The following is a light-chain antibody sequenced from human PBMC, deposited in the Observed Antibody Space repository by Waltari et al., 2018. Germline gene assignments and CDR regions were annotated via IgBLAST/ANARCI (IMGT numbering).Light chain of an antibody. J-gene: IGLJ3*02. CDR1: SSDVGGYNY. CDR2: DVT. Sequence: QSALTQPASVSGSPGQSITISCSGTSSDVGGYNYVSWYQQHPNKAPKVIIFDVTNRPSGVSNRFSGSKSGNTATLTISGLQTEDEADYFCASYTSSSTWVFGGGTKVTV. CDR3: ASYTSSSTWV. V-gene: IGLV2-14*03.